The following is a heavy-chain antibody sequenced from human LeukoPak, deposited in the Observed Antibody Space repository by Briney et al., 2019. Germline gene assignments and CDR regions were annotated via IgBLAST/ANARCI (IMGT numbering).Heavy chain of an antibody. CDR2: INHSGST. D-gene: IGHD3-16*01. Sequence: SETLSLTCAVSGGYFSGYYWSWIRQPPGKGLEWIGEINHSGSTNYNPSLKSRVTISVDTSKNQFSLKLSSVTAADTAVYYCASRRATNPKVWGSYMRAFDIWGQGTMVTVSS. J-gene: IGHJ3*02. CDR3: ASRRATNPKVWGSYMRAFDI. CDR1: GGYFSGYY. V-gene: IGHV4-34*01.